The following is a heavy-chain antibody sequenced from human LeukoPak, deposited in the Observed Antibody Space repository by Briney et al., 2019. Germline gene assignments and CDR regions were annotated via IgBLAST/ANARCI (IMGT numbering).Heavy chain of an antibody. CDR3: ARGGGVVVPADENYYGMDV. J-gene: IGHJ6*02. V-gene: IGHV1-2*02. CDR2: INPNSGGT. CDR1: GYTFTGYY. Sequence: ASVKVSCKASGYTFTGYYMHWVRQAPGQGLEWMGWINPNSGGTNYPQKFQGRVTMTRDTSISTAYMELSRLRSDDTAVYYCARGGGVVVPADENYYGMDVWGQGTTVTVSS. D-gene: IGHD2-2*01.